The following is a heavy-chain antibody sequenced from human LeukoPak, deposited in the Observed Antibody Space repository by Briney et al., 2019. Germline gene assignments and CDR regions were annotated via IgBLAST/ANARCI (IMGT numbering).Heavy chain of an antibody. D-gene: IGHD6-6*01. V-gene: IGHV1-2*04. CDR1: GYTFTCYY. J-gene: IGHJ6*02. Sequence: ASVKVSCKASGYTFTCYYMHWVRQAPGQGLEWMGWINPNSGGTNYAQKFQGWVTMTRDTSISTAYMELSRLRSDDTAVYYCARAVPRQAHYYYGMDVWGQGTTVTVSS. CDR3: ARAVPRQAHYYYGMDV. CDR2: INPNSGGT.